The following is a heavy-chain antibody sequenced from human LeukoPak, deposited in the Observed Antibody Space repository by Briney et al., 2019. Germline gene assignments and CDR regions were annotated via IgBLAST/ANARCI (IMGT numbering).Heavy chain of an antibody. J-gene: IGHJ4*02. CDR2: ISYDGSNK. D-gene: IGHD1-7*01. CDR1: GFTFSSYA. CDR3: AGDRVPGTSPKMDY. V-gene: IGHV3-30-3*01. Sequence: PGGSLRLSCAASGFTFSSYAMHWVRQAPGKGLEWVAVISYDGSNKYYADSVKGRFTISRDNSKNTLYLQMNSLRAEDTALYYCAGDRVPGTSPKMDYWGQGTLVTVSS.